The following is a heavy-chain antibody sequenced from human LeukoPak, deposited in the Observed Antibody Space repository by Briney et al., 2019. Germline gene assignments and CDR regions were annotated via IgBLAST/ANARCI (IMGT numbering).Heavy chain of an antibody. D-gene: IGHD3-22*01. Sequence: GASVKVSCKASGYTFTSYGISWVRQAPGQGLEWMGIINPSGGSTSYAQKFQGRVTMTRDTSTSTVYMELSSLRSEDTAVYYCARVWGSFDSSGYYMDGWDYWGQGTLVTVSS. CDR2: INPSGGST. CDR1: GYTFTSYG. CDR3: ARVWGSFDSSGYYMDGWDY. V-gene: IGHV1-46*01. J-gene: IGHJ4*02.